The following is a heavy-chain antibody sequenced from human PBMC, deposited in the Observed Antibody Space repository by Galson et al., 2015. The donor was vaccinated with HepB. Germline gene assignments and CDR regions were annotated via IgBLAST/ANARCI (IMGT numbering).Heavy chain of an antibody. CDR3: ARGGCGSYCYFDY. CDR2: INHSGST. Sequence: SETLSLTCAVYGGSFSGYYWSWIRQPPGKGLEWIGEINHSGSTNYNPSLKSRVTISVDTSKNQFSLKLSSVTAADTAVYYCARGGCGSYCYFDYWGRGTLVTVSS. V-gene: IGHV4-34*01. D-gene: IGHD1-26*01. CDR1: GGSFSGYY. J-gene: IGHJ4*02.